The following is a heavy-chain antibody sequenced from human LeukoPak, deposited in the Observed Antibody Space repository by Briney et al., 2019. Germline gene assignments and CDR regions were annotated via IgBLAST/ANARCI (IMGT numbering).Heavy chain of an antibody. D-gene: IGHD3-10*01. V-gene: IGHV3-7*01. J-gene: IGHJ4*02. CDR3: ARLSAMVRGPEDIFYFEY. CDR2: IRQDGSEK. CDR1: GFSFSTYW. Sequence: GGSLRLSCETSGFSFSTYWMSWVRQAPGKGLEWVANIRQDGSEKYYADSVKGRFTISRDIAKQSVFLQMNSLRAEDTALYYCARLSAMVRGPEDIFYFEYWGLGTLVTVSS.